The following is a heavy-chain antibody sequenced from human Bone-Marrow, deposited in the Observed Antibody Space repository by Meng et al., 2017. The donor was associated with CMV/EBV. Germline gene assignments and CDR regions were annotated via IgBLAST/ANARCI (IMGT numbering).Heavy chain of an antibody. V-gene: IGHV1-18*01. J-gene: IGHJ5*02. D-gene: IGHD2-2*01. CDR2: ISAYNGNT. Sequence: ASVKVSCKASGYTFTSYSISWVRQAPGQRLEWMGWISAYNGNTNYAQKLQGRVTMTTDTSTSTAYMELRSLRSEDTAVYYCAMRVREKPRYCSSTSCSIGGWFDPWGQGTLVTVSS. CDR3: AMRVREKPRYCSSTSCSIGGWFDP. CDR1: GYTFTSYS.